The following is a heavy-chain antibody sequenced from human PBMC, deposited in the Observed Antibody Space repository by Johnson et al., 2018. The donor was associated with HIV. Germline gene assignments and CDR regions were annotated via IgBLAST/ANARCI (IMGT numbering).Heavy chain of an antibody. J-gene: IGHJ3*01. V-gene: IGHV3-15*01. Sequence: VQLVESGGGLVTPGGSLRISCSGSGLTLRNAWMTWVRQAPGKGLEWVGHIKREVDGGITDYTAPVKGRFTILRDDSKNILYLQMNNLKAEDTALYYCTTRLNSGTYWGNYDFDVWGQGTMVTVSS. CDR1: GLTLRNAW. CDR3: TTRLNSGTYWGNYDFDV. D-gene: IGHD1-26*01. CDR2: IKREVDGGIT.